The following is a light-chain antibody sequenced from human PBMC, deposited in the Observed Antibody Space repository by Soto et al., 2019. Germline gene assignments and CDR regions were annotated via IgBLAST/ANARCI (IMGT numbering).Light chain of an antibody. CDR2: SAS. CDR1: QSISGTY. J-gene: IGKJ1*01. V-gene: IGKV3-20*01. Sequence: DTVLTQSPGTLSLTSGERATLSCRASQSISGTYLAWYQQKPGQAPRLLIYSASTRATGIPDRFSGSGSGTDFTLTISRLEPEDFAVYYCQHSGTSPSTFGRGTKVEIK. CDR3: QHSGTSPST.